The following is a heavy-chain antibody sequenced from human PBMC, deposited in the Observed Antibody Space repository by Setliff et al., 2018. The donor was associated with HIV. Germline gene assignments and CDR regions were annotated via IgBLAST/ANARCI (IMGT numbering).Heavy chain of an antibody. J-gene: IGHJ5*02. CDR1: GVSINRTDHY. Sequence: PSETLSLTCSVSGVSINRTDHYWGWIRQSPGKRPEWIGSVSQSGSTYYNPSLKSRITISVDRSKNLFSLKLISVTAADQGVYYCARVPVAGANWFDPWGLEPWSPSPQ. CDR2: VSQSGST. V-gene: IGHV4-39*01. CDR3: ARVPVAGANWFDP. D-gene: IGHD2-21*01.